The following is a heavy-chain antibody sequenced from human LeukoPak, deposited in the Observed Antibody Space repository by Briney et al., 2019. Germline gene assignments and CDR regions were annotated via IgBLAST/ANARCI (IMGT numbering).Heavy chain of an antibody. V-gene: IGHV1-2*02. J-gene: IGHJ5*02. Sequence: WASVKVSCKASGYTFTGNYMHWVRQAPGQGLAWMGWINPNNGGTKYAQKFQGRVTMTRDTSISTAYMELSRLRSDDTAVYYCARDKGRGYSSSWSNFGDRWGQGTLVTVSS. CDR2: INPNNGGT. CDR3: ARDKGRGYSSSWSNFGDR. D-gene: IGHD6-13*01. CDR1: GYTFTGNY.